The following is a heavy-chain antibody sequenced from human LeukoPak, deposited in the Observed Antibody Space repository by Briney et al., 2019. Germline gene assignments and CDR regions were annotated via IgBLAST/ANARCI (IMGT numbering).Heavy chain of an antibody. CDR3: AKGETVTTTSFDY. V-gene: IGHV3-53*01. CDR1: GLIVSANY. D-gene: IGHD4-17*01. J-gene: IGHJ4*02. Sequence: GGSLRLSCAASGLIVSANYMNWVRQAPGKGLEWVSVIDSSDNTYYADSVKGRFTISRDNSKNTLYLQVNSLRAEDTAVYYCAKGETVTTTSFDYWGQGTLVTVSS. CDR2: IDSSDNT.